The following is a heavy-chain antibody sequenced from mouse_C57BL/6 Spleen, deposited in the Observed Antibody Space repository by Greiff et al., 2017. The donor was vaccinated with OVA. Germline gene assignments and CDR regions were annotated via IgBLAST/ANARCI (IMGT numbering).Heavy chain of an antibody. J-gene: IGHJ2*01. D-gene: IGHD2-4*01. CDR3: ARGDDYDTFDY. Sequence: QVQLQQPGAELVRPGSSVKLSCKASGYTFTSYWMDWVKQRPGQGLEWIGNIYPSDSETHYNQKFKDKATLTVDKSSSTAYMQLSSLTSEDSAVYYCARGDDYDTFDYWGQGTTLTVSS. CDR2: IYPSDSET. CDR1: GYTFTSYW. V-gene: IGHV1-61*01.